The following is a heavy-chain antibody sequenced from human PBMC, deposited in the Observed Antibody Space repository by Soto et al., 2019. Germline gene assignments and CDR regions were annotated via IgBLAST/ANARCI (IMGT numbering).Heavy chain of an antibody. D-gene: IGHD1-1*01. J-gene: IGHJ6*02. CDR2: ISCPADST. CDR3: AKENYGEPEPHPCNFYGLEA. CDR1: GFTFDSFV. V-gene: IGHV3-23*01. Sequence: EVQLLESGGGLVQPGGSLRLSCVASGFTFDSFVMNWVRQSPGKGLEWVSAISCPADSTYYADSVKGRFTISRDNSKNTLCLILNRLRADDTAIYYCAKENYGEPEPHPCNFYGLEAWGRGTTVTVSS.